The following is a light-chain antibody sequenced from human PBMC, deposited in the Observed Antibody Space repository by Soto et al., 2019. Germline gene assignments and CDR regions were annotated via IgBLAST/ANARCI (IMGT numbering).Light chain of an antibody. Sequence: IVLTQSPGTLSLSPGESATLSCRASQSISSSYLAWYQQKPGQAPRLLIYGASKRASAIPDRFSGSGSGTDFPLTISRLEPEDLAVYYCHQSDHSPRTFGQGTKVEIK. CDR2: GAS. J-gene: IGKJ1*01. CDR3: HQSDHSPRT. CDR1: QSISSSY. V-gene: IGKV3-20*01.